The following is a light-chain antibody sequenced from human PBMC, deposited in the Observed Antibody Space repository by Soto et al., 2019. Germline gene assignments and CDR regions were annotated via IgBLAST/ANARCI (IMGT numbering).Light chain of an antibody. J-gene: IGKJ2*02. Sequence: AIQLTQSPSSLSASVGARVTITCRASQGISSALAWYQQKPGKAPKLLIYDASSLESGVPSSFSGSGSGTDFTLTISSLQPADFATYYCQQFNNYPRTFGQGTKLEIK. CDR3: QQFNNYPRT. CDR2: DAS. CDR1: QGISSA. V-gene: IGKV1D-13*01.